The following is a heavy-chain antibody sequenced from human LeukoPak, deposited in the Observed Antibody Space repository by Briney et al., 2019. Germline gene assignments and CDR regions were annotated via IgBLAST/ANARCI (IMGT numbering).Heavy chain of an antibody. CDR3: ARMYFASGSDFDY. J-gene: IGHJ4*02. V-gene: IGHV1-18*01. CDR1: GYTFTNYG. D-gene: IGHD3-10*01. CDR2: ISAYNGKT. Sequence: ASVKVSCKASGYTFTNYGISWLRQAPGQGLEWMGWISAYNGKTDYAQNLQGRVTMTTDTSTSTAYMELRSLRSDDTAMCFCARMYFASGSDFDYWGQGTLVTVSS.